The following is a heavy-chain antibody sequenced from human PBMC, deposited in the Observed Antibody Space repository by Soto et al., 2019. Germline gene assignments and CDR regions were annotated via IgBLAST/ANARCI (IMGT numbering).Heavy chain of an antibody. CDR3: AKDTFASGSYPNGYYYYYGMDV. CDR2: ISYDGSNK. CDR1: GFTFSSYG. V-gene: IGHV3-30*18. Sequence: GGSLRLSCAASGFTFSSYGMHWVRQAPGKGLEWVAVISYDGSNKYYADSVKGRFTISRDNSKNTLYPQMNSLRAEDTTVYYCAKDTFASGSYPNGYYYYYGMDVWGQGTTVTVSS. J-gene: IGHJ6*02. D-gene: IGHD1-26*01.